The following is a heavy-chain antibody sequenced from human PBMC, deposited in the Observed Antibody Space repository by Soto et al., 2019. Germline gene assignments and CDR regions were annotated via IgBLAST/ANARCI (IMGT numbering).Heavy chain of an antibody. J-gene: IGHJ5*02. D-gene: IGHD6-19*01. CDR1: GFTLSSYS. Sequence: GGSLRLSCAASGFTLSSYSMNWVRQAPGKGLEWVSYISSSSSTIYYADSVKGRFTISRDNAKNSLYLQMNGLRDEDTAMYYCARDRGSSGWYGWFDPWGQGTLVTVSS. CDR3: ARDRGSSGWYGWFDP. CDR2: ISSSSSTI. V-gene: IGHV3-48*02.